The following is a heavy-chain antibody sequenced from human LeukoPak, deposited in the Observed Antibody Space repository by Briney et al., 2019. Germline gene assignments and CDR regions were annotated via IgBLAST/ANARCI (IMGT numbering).Heavy chain of an antibody. V-gene: IGHV3-30*18. D-gene: IGHD2-15*01. CDR2: ISYDGSNK. Sequence: GGSLRLSCAASGFTFSSYGMHWVRQAPGKGLEWVAVISYDGSNKYYADSVKGRFTISRDNSKNTLYLQMNSLRAEDTAVYYCAKDLLHNFDYWGQGTLVTVSS. CDR3: AKDLLHNFDY. J-gene: IGHJ4*02. CDR1: GFTFSSYG.